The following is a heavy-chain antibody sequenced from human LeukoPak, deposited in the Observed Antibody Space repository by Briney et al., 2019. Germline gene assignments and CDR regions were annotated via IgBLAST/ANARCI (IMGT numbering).Heavy chain of an antibody. CDR2: ISAYNGNT. Sequence: GASVKVPCKASGYTFTSYGISWVRQAPGQGLEWMGWISAYNGNTKYAQKLQGRVTMTTDTSTSTAYMELRSLRSDDTAVYYCARVVVVTATHPYNWFDPWGQGTLVTVSS. V-gene: IGHV1-18*01. J-gene: IGHJ5*02. D-gene: IGHD2-21*02. CDR3: ARVVVVTATHPYNWFDP. CDR1: GYTFTSYG.